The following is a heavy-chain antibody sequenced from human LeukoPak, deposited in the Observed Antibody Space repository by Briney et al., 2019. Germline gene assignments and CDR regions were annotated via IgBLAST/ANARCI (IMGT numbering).Heavy chain of an antibody. D-gene: IGHD5-18*01. Sequence: SETLSLTCTVSTGSISSSSYYWGWIRQPPGKGLEWIGSIYHSGSTYYNPSLKSRVTISVDTSKNQFSLKLSSVTAADTAVYYCARVEWLHVAFDIWGQGTMVTVSS. CDR2: IYHSGST. V-gene: IGHV4-39*07. CDR1: TGSISSSSYY. CDR3: ARVEWLHVAFDI. J-gene: IGHJ3*02.